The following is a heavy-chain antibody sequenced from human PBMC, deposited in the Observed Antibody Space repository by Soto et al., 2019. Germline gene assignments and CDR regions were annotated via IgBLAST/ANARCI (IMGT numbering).Heavy chain of an antibody. V-gene: IGHV3-23*01. Sequence: AGGSLRLSCAASGFTFSSYAMSWVRQAPGKGLEWVSAISGSGGSTYYADSVKGRFTISRDNSKNTLYLQMNSLRAEDTAVYYCAKRPSGGGYNFKLELDYWGQGTLVTVSS. CDR1: GFTFSSYA. D-gene: IGHD5-12*01. CDR3: AKRPSGGGYNFKLELDY. CDR2: ISGSGGST. J-gene: IGHJ4*02.